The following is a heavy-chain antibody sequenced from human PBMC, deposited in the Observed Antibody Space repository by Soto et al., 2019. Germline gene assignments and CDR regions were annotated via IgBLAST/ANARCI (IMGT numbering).Heavy chain of an antibody. J-gene: IGHJ4*02. CDR2: IYPGDSDT. CDR3: ARHALYYYDSSGPRDY. CDR1: GYSFTSYW. Sequence: GESLKISCKGSGYSFTSYWIGWVRQMPGKGLGWMGIIYPGDSDTRYSPSFQGQVTISADKSISTAYLQWSSLKASDTAMYYCARHALYYYDSSGPRDYWGQGTLVTVSS. V-gene: IGHV5-51*01. D-gene: IGHD3-22*01.